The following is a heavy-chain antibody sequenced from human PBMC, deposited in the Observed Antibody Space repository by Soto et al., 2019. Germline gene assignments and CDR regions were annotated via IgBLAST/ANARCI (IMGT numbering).Heavy chain of an antibody. V-gene: IGHV5-51*01. CDR1: GYSFTSYW. J-gene: IGHJ5*02. D-gene: IGHD3-10*01. CDR3: ARGAYVSGWIRMRVWFDP. Sequence: GESLKISCKGFGYSFTSYWIGWVRQAPGKGLEWMGIIYPGDSETRYSPSFQGQVTISVDKSIGTAYLQWSSLRASDTAMYYCARGAYVSGWIRMRVWFDPWGQGTPVTVSS. CDR2: IYPGDSET.